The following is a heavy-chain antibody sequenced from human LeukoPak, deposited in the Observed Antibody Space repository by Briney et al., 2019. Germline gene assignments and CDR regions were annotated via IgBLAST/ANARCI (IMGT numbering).Heavy chain of an antibody. V-gene: IGHV3-53*04. CDR1: GFTVSSKY. D-gene: IGHD2-2*01. J-gene: IGHJ4*02. CDR3: ARDPGYCSSTSCPPSG. Sequence: GESLRLSCAASGFTVSSKYMSWVRQAPGKGLEWVSVIYSGGSTYYADSVKGRFTISRHNSKTTLYLQMNSLRAEDTAVYYCARDPGYCSSTSCPPSGWGQGTLVTVSS. CDR2: IYSGGST.